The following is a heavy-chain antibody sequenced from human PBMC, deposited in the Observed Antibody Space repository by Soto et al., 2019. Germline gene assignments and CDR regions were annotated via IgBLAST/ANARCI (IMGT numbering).Heavy chain of an antibody. J-gene: IGHJ6*02. CDR1: GFTFSSYA. V-gene: IGHV3-23*01. D-gene: IGHD6-13*01. CDR2: ISGSGDTT. Sequence: EVQLLESGGGLVQPGGSLRLSCAGSGFTFSSYAMSWVRQVPGKGLEWVSAISGSGDTTFYADSVKGRFTISSDNSKNTLYLQMNSLTTEDTATYYCAKDKESSSWANYYYSMDVWCQGTTVTVSS. CDR3: AKDKESSSWANYYYSMDV.